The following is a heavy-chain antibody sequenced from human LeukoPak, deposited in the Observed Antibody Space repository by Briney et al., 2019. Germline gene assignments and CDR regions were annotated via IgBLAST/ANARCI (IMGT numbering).Heavy chain of an antibody. D-gene: IGHD4-17*01. Sequence: GGSLRLSCAASGFTFSSYWMNWVRQAPGKGLEWVSGISGSDGSTYNADSVKGRFTISRDSPRNMLYLQMNSLRAEDTAVYYCAKGVFGSVTATAVNYWGQGTLVTVSS. CDR3: AKGVFGSVTATAVNY. V-gene: IGHV3-23*01. CDR2: ISGSDGST. CDR1: GFTFSSYW. J-gene: IGHJ4*02.